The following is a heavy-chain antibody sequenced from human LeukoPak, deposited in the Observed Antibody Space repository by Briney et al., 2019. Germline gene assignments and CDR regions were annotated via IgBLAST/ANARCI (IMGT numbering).Heavy chain of an antibody. D-gene: IGHD2-15*01. CDR3: ARIPGFGGPPYSSYAFDI. CDR1: GGSISSGGYY. Sequence: SETLSLTFTVSGGSISSGGYYWSWIRQHPGKGLEWIGYIYYSGSAYYNPSLKRRVTKSVDTSKKQFSLQLSSVTAADTAVYYCARIPGFGGPPYSSYAFDIWGQGTMVTVSS. V-gene: IGHV4-31*03. CDR2: IYYSGSA. J-gene: IGHJ3*02.